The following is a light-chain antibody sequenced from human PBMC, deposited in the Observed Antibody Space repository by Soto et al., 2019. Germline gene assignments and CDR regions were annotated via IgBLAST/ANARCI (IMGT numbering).Light chain of an antibody. CDR2: PAS. Sequence: DIQLTQSPSFLSASVGDRVTVSCRASQDISTSLAWFQQKAGKVPQLLVYPASTLQDGVPSRFSGSGSGKYFTLTINNLQAEDFATYYCQHLRTYPFSFGQVTKLDIK. CDR3: QHLRTYPFS. J-gene: IGKJ2*03. V-gene: IGKV1-9*01. CDR1: QDISTS.